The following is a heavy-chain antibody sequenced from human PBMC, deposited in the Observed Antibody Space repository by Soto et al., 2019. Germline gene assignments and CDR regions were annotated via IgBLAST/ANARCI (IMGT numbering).Heavy chain of an antibody. Sequence: EVQLLESGGGLVQPGGSLRLSCAASGFTFSSYAMSWVRQAPGKGLEWVSAISGSGGSTYYADSVKGRFTISRDNSKNTLYLQMNSLRAEDTAVYYCAEVGEEWLVIRCAFDVWGQGTMVTVSS. CDR3: AEVGEEWLVIRCAFDV. V-gene: IGHV3-23*01. CDR1: GFTFSSYA. J-gene: IGHJ3*01. D-gene: IGHD6-19*01. CDR2: ISGSGGST.